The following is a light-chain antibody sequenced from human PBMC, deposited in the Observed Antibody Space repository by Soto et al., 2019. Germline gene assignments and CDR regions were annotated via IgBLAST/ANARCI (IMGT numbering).Light chain of an antibody. CDR2: RAT. CDR1: PGIRNE. V-gene: IGKV1-17*01. J-gene: IGKJ1*01. Sequence: DIQLTQSPSSMSASVGDRVTITCRASPGIRNELGWFQQKPGKAPERLIYRATIMQRGVPSRFSDSGSGTEFTHTISSQQPEGFATYYCLQYNTYPATFGHGTKVEI. CDR3: LQYNTYPAT.